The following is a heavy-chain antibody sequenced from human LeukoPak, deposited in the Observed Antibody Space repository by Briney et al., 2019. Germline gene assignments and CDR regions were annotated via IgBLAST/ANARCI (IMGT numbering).Heavy chain of an antibody. CDR3: ATGALGQYQLNSPTNWFDP. CDR1: GYTFTGYY. CDR2: INPNSGGT. V-gene: IGHV1-2*06. J-gene: IGHJ5*02. D-gene: IGHD2-2*01. Sequence: GASVKVSCKASGYTFTGYYMHWVRQAPGQGLEWMGRINPNSGGTNYAQKFQGRVTMTRDTSISTAYMELSRLRSDDTAVYYCATGALGQYQLNSPTNWFDPWGQGTLVTVSS.